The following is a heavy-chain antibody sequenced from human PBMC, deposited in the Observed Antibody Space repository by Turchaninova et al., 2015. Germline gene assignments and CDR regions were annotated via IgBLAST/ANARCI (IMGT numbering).Heavy chain of an antibody. CDR3: SSGPISATAPFDY. D-gene: IGHD6-13*01. J-gene: IGHJ4*02. Sequence: LVESGGGVVQPGGSLRLSCAASGFTFSTYGMHWFRQAPGKGLGWVSRINGDRIATNYADSVKGRFTISRDKAKNTLYLQMNSLRAEDTAVYYCSSGPISATAPFDYWGQGTLVTVSS. CDR1: GFTFSTYG. CDR2: INGDRIAT. V-gene: IGHV3-74*02.